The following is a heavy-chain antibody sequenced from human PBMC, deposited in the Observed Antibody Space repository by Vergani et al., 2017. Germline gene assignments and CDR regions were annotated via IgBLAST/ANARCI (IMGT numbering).Heavy chain of an antibody. CDR1: GFTFSSYG. Sequence: QVQLVESGGGVVQPGGSLRLSCAASGFTFSSYGMHWVRQAPGKGLEWVAFIRYDGYNKYYADSVKGRFTISRDNSKNTLYLQMNSLRADDTAVYYCAKDVSDYALDYWGQGTLVTVSS. CDR2: IRYDGYNK. CDR3: AKDVSDYALDY. J-gene: IGHJ4*02. D-gene: IGHD4/OR15-4a*01. V-gene: IGHV3-30*02.